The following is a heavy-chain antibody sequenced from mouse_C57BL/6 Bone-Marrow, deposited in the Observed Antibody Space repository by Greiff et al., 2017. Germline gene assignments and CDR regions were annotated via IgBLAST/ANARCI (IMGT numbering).Heavy chain of an antibody. CDR1: GFTFSSYG. CDR3: ARLYGPLDY. V-gene: IGHV5-6*01. D-gene: IGHD1-1*02. J-gene: IGHJ2*01. Sequence: EVMLVESGGDLVKPGGSLKLSCAASGFTFSSYGMSWVRQTPDKRLEWVATISSGGSYTYYPDSVKGRFTISRDNAKNTLYLQMSSLKSEDTAMYYCARLYGPLDYWGQGTTLTVSS. CDR2: ISSGGSYT.